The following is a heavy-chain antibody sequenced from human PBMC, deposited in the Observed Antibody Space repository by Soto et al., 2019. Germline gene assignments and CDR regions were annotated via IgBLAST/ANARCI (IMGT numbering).Heavy chain of an antibody. V-gene: IGHV4-31*02. CDR1: GGSINSSGCC. Sequence: SVTLCVTWTVAGGSINSSGCCWTWIRQHPEKGLEWIGYIFYTGSTYYNPSLRSRATISVDTSNNQFSLRLTSVTAADTAVYYCARDFFDSSDYTTNWFDPWGQGTLVTVS. D-gene: IGHD3-22*01. CDR2: IFYTGST. CDR3: ARDFFDSSDYTTNWFDP. J-gene: IGHJ5*02.